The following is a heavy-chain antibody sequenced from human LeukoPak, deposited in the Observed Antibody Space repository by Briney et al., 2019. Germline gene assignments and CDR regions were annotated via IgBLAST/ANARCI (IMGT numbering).Heavy chain of an antibody. CDR2: ISSGGSTT. Sequence: PGGSLRLSCAASGFIFSDHYMSWVRLAPGKGLEWVSYISSGGSTTHYADSVKGRFTISRDNAKNSVYMQMNSLRAEDTAVYYCAKDISTRVGTAHFDYWGQGTLVTVSS. D-gene: IGHD1-1*01. CDR1: GFIFSDHY. V-gene: IGHV3-11*04. J-gene: IGHJ4*02. CDR3: AKDISTRVGTAHFDY.